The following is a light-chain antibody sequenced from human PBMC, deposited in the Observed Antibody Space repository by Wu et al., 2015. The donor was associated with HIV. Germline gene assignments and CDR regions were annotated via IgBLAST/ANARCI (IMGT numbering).Light chain of an antibody. CDR1: QNISNNY. Sequence: EIVLTQSPGTLSLSPGERATLSCRASQNISNNYLAWYQEKPGQALRLLIYAASSRATGTPDRYSGSGSGTDFILTISRLEPEDFAVYYCQQYANSPLTFGGGTKVEIK. J-gene: IGKJ4*01. CDR2: AAS. V-gene: IGKV3-20*01. CDR3: QQYANSPLT.